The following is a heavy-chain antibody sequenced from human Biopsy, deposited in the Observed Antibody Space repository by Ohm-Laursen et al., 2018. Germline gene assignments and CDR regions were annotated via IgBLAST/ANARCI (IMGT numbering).Heavy chain of an antibody. V-gene: IGHV4-59*01. CDR3: ARGRRTSGWPYFDN. CDR2: IYYSGST. CDR1: GGSIYNFF. Sequence: SETLSLTCTVSGGSIYNFFWSWIRQPPGKGLEWIGYIYYSGSTNYNPSLKSRVTISVDRSENHFSLELSSVTAADTAVYYCARGRRTSGWPYFDNWGQGALVIVSP. D-gene: IGHD6-19*01. J-gene: IGHJ4*02.